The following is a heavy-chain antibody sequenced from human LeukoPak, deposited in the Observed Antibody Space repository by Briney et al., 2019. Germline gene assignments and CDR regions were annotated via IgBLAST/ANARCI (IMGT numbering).Heavy chain of an antibody. J-gene: IGHJ4*02. Sequence: PGRSLRLSCAASGFTFSSYAMHWVRQAPGKGLEWVAVISYDGGNKYYADSVKGRFTISRDNPKNTLYLQMNSLRAEDTAVYYCARSKSSSSPNFDYWGQGTLVTVSS. CDR3: ARSKSSSSPNFDY. CDR1: GFTFSSYA. V-gene: IGHV3-30-3*01. D-gene: IGHD6-6*01. CDR2: ISYDGGNK.